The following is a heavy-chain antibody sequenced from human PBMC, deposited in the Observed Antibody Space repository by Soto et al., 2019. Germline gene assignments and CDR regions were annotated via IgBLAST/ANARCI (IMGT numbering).Heavy chain of an antibody. Sequence: ASVKVSCQASGYTFTAYYMHWVRQAPGQGLEWMGWINPNRGGTNSAQKFQGRVTMTRETSISTAYMELSRMRSDDTAVYYCAVHGNHGDSLTDNWFDPWGPGTLPTVSS. CDR2: INPNRGGT. CDR1: GYTFTAYY. V-gene: IGHV1-2*02. CDR3: AVHGNHGDSLTDNWFDP. J-gene: IGHJ5*02. D-gene: IGHD4-17*01.